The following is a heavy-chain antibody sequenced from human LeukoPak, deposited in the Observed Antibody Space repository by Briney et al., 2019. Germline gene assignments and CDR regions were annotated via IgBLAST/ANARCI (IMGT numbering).Heavy chain of an antibody. Sequence: ASVKVSCKASGYSFTSYGFSWVRQAPGQGLEWMGWISTYNGNTNYAQNLQGRVTMTTDTSTSTAYMELRSLRSDDTAVYYCARDPGIAAAGTVYFDYWGQGTLVTVSS. D-gene: IGHD6-13*01. CDR2: ISTYNGNT. J-gene: IGHJ4*02. V-gene: IGHV1-18*01. CDR3: ARDPGIAAAGTVYFDY. CDR1: GYSFTSYG.